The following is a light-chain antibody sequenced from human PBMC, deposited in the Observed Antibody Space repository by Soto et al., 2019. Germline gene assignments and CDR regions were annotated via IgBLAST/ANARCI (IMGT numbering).Light chain of an antibody. CDR2: DVN. CDR3: SSYTSSGLYV. CDR1: NSDVGAYNY. V-gene: IGLV2-14*01. Sequence: QSALTQPASVSGSPGQSITISCTGTNSDVGAYNYVSWYQQHPDKAPKLMIYDVNNRPSGVSNRFSGSKSGNTASLTISALQAEDEADYYCSSYTSSGLYVFGTGTKVTVL. J-gene: IGLJ1*01.